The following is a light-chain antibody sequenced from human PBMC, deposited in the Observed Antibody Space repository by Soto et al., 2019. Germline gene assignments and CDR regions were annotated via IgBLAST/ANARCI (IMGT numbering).Light chain of an antibody. J-gene: IGLJ2*01. CDR3: LSFDSSLSVV. CDR1: SSNIGAGYD. Sequence: QSVLTQPPSASGAPGQRVTISCTGSSSNIGAGYDVHWYQQLPGRAPKLLICGNTNRPSGVPDRFSGSKSGTSASLAITGLQAEDEADYYCLSFDSSLSVVFGGGTKLTVL. CDR2: GNT. V-gene: IGLV1-40*01.